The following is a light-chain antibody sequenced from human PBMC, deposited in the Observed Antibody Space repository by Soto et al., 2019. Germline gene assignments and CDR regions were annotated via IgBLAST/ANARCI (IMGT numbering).Light chain of an antibody. CDR1: QSVSSSY. J-gene: IGKJ1*01. CDR3: QQYNNWPPT. V-gene: IGKV3-15*01. Sequence: EIVLTQYQATLSLSPGERANLSCRASQSVSSSYLAWYQQKPGQAPRLLIYGASTRATGIPARFSGSGSGTEFTLTISSLQSEDFAVYYCQQYNNWPPTFGQGTKVDIK. CDR2: GAS.